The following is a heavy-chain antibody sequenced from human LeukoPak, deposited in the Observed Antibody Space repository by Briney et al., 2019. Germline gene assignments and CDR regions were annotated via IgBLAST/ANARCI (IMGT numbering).Heavy chain of an antibody. J-gene: IGHJ6*02. CDR1: GFTFSNYS. CDR2: ISSRSDSK. D-gene: IGHD6-13*01. Sequence: QPGGSLRLSCTTSGFTFSNYSMNWVRQAPGKGLEWVSFISSRSDSKYYADSVEGRFTISRDNAKNSLYLQMNSLRADDTGVYYCAREDSTSWFLGESYFYYGIDVWGQGTTVTVSS. CDR3: AREDSTSWFLGESYFYYGIDV. V-gene: IGHV3-48*01.